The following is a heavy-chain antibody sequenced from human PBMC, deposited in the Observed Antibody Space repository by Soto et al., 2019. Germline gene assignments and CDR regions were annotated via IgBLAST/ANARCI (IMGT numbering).Heavy chain of an antibody. Sequence: PSETLSLTCAVYGGSFSGYYWSWIRQPPGKGLEWIGEINHSGSTNYNPSLKSRVTISVDTSKNQFSLKLSSVTAADTAVYYCARTSSGWHAPFDYWGQGTLVTVSS. CDR2: INHSGST. V-gene: IGHV4-34*01. J-gene: IGHJ4*02. D-gene: IGHD6-19*01. CDR3: ARTSSGWHAPFDY. CDR1: GGSFSGYY.